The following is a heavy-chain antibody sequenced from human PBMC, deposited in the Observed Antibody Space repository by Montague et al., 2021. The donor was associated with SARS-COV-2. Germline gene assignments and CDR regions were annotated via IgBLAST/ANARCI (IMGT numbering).Heavy chain of an antibody. CDR1: GSSFNDYF. V-gene: IGHV4-34*01. D-gene: IGHD2-8*01. CDR2: INHDGST. Sequence: SETLSLTCAVYGSSFNDYFWTWIRQPPGKGLEWIGEINHDGSTNYNPSLKSRLTISVDTSKNQFSLNLTSVTAADAAVYYCARARGGRAVLIITYYYYHGMTSGAKGPRSPSP. J-gene: IGHJ6*02. CDR3: ARARGGRAVLIITYYYYHGMTS.